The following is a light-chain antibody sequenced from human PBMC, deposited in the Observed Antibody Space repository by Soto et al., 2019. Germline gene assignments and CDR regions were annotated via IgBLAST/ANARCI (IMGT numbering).Light chain of an antibody. CDR1: QGINSY. CDR2: AAS. V-gene: IGKV1-9*01. CDR3: QHLNSYPIT. J-gene: IGKJ5*01. Sequence: DIQLTQSPSFLSASVGDRVTITCRASQGINSYLAWYQQKPGTAPKLLIYAASTMQSGVPSRFSGSGPGTEFTLTISSLQPEDFAKYYCQHLNSYPITFGQGTRLEIK.